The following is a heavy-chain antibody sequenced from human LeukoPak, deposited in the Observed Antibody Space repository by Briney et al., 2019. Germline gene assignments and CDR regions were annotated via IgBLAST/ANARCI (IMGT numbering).Heavy chain of an antibody. CDR1: GGSFSGYY. V-gene: IGHV4-34*01. Sequence: SETLSLTCAVYGGSFSGYYWSWIRQPPGKGLEWIGSIYYSGSTYYNPSLKSRVTISVDTSKNQFSLKLSSVTAADTAVYYCARHLRWLQLMGGYYYGMDVWGQGTTVTVSS. J-gene: IGHJ6*02. D-gene: IGHD5-24*01. CDR3: ARHLRWLQLMGGYYYGMDV. CDR2: IYYSGST.